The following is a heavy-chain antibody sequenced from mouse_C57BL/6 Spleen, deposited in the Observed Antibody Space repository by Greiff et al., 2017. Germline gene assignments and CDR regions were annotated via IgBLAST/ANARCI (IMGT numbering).Heavy chain of an antibody. Sequence: EVQLQQSGPELVKPGASVKISCKASGYTFTDYYMNWVKQSHGKSLEWIGDINPNNGGTSYNQKFKGKATLTVDKSSSTAYMELRSLTSEDSAVYYCARRVVAHYYAMDYWGQGTSVTVSS. J-gene: IGHJ4*01. D-gene: IGHD1-1*01. CDR1: GYTFTDYY. CDR2: INPNNGGT. V-gene: IGHV1-26*01. CDR3: ARRVVAHYYAMDY.